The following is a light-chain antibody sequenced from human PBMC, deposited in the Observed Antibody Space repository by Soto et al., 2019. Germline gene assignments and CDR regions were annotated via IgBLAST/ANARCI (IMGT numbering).Light chain of an antibody. V-gene: IGKV1-39*01. CDR3: QQSFSNPRT. J-gene: IGKJ1*01. CDR1: QTISDF. Sequence: DIQMTQSPSTLSVSVGDRVTITCGASQTISDFLNWYQHKPGKAPKLLIYAASSLQGGVPSRFSGSGSGTNFTLTISGLKPEDLATYFCQQSFSNPRTFGQGTQVDIK. CDR2: AAS.